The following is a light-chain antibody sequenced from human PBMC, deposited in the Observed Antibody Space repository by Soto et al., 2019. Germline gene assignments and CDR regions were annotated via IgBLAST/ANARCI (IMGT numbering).Light chain of an antibody. V-gene: IGLV2-14*01. CDR1: TSDVGGYNS. CDR2: EVS. J-gene: IGLJ1*01. Sequence: QSVLTQPASVSWSPGHSITISGTGTTSDVGGYNSVSWFQQHPGKAPQLIIHEVSNRPSGVSDRFSGSKSGNTASLTISGLQADDEADYYCSSYTSSSTYVFGTGTKVTVL. CDR3: SSYTSSSTYV.